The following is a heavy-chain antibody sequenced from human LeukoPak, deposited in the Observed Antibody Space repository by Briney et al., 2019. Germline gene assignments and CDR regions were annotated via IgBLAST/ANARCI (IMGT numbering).Heavy chain of an antibody. CDR1: GFTFSGSA. CDR2: IRSKANSYAT. D-gene: IGHD3-10*01. V-gene: IGHV3-73*01. Sequence: GGSLRLSCAASGFTFSGSAMHWVRQASGKGLEWVGRIRSKANSYATAYAASVKGRFTISRDDSKNTAYLQMNSLKTEDTAVYYCTRPLAHYGSGSQLHSGDYWGQGTLVTVSS. CDR3: TRPLAHYGSGSQLHSGDY. J-gene: IGHJ4*02.